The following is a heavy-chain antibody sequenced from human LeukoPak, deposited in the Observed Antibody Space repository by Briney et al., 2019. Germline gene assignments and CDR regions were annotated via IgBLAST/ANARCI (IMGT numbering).Heavy chain of an antibody. J-gene: IGHJ5*02. D-gene: IGHD6-13*01. CDR3: ARDMAAAYNWFDP. CDR1: GSSISSGDYY. V-gene: IGHV4-30-4*08. CDR2: IYYSGST. Sequence: PSQTLSLTCTVSGSSISSGDYYWSWIRQPPGKGLEWIGYIYYSGSTYYNPSLKSRVTISVDTSKNQFSLKLSSVTAADTAVYYCARDMAAAYNWFDPWGQGTLVTVSS.